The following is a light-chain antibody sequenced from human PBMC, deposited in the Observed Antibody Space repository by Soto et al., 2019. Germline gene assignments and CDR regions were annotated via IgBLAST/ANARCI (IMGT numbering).Light chain of an antibody. CDR2: GAS. CDR3: QQYDQWPIT. V-gene: IGKV3-15*01. CDR1: QSVSSSY. Sequence: EIVMTQSRATLPVSPEERATLSCSASQSVSSSYLAWYQQKPGQAPRLLIYGASTRATGIPARFSGSGSGTEFTLTISSLQSEDFAVYYCQQYDQWPITFGQGTRLEIK. J-gene: IGKJ5*01.